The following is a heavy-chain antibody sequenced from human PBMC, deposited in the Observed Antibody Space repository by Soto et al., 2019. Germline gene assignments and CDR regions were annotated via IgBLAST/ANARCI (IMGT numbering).Heavy chain of an antibody. CDR1: GFTFSSYG. D-gene: IGHD1-26*01. Sequence: GGSLRLSCAASGFTFSSYGMHWVRQAPGKGLEWVAVIWYDGSNKYYADSVKGRFTISRDNSKNTLYLQMNSLRAEDTAVYYCARGLPTRSSPPNADYYYYYMDVWGKGTTVTVSS. V-gene: IGHV3-33*01. CDR3: ARGLPTRSSPPNADYYYYYMDV. CDR2: IWYDGSNK. J-gene: IGHJ6*03.